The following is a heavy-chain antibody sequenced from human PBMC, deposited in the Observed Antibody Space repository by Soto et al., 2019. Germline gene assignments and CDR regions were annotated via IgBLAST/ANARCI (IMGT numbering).Heavy chain of an antibody. D-gene: IGHD3-10*01. CDR2: IFWDDDE. CDR1: GSSLSTRGVA. Sequence: QITLKESGPPLVKPTQTLTLTCTFSGSSLSTRGVAVGWIRQPPGKALEFLGFIFWDDDERYSPSLKNRLTITKDTSKNQVVLTMTNMDPVDTATYYCAHGPRGTGPTAFVDYWGQGILVTVSS. J-gene: IGHJ4*02. V-gene: IGHV2-5*02. CDR3: AHGPRGTGPTAFVDY.